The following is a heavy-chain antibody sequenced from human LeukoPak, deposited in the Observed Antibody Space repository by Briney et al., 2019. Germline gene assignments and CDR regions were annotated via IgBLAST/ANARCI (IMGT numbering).Heavy chain of an antibody. D-gene: IGHD3-10*01. Sequence: RTGGSLRLSCAASGFTFSNYWMSWVRQAPGKGLEWVAYIQKDGSNEQYADSVKGRFTISRDNSKNTLYLQMNSLRAEDTAVYYCAKSPRVRGVNDAFDIWGQGTMVTVSS. J-gene: IGHJ3*02. CDR3: AKSPRVRGVNDAFDI. V-gene: IGHV3-30*02. CDR1: GFTFSNYW. CDR2: IQKDGSNE.